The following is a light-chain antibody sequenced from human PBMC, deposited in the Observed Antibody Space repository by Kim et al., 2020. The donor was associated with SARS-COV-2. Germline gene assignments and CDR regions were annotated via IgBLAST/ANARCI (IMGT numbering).Light chain of an antibody. CDR1: SIGAKS. V-gene: IGLV3-9*01. J-gene: IGLJ3*02. Sequence: SYELTQPLSESVALGQTARITCGGSSIGAKSVHWYQQKPGQAPVLVIYRDRNRPSGIPERFSGSNSGNTATLTLSRAQAGDEADYYCHVCDSNTAVFGGG. CDR2: RDR. CDR3: HVCDSNTAV.